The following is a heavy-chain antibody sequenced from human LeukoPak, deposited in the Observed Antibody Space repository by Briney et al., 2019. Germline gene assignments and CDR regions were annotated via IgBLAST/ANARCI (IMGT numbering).Heavy chain of an antibody. CDR3: AKYAPPTTVVTRFFDY. CDR2: IGYSGGDI. CDR1: GFTFSSYA. V-gene: IGHV3-23*01. D-gene: IGHD4-23*01. Sequence: GGSLRLSCAASGFTFSSYAMTWVRQAPGKGLEWVSVIGYSGGDIQYADSVKGRFTISRDNSKNTLYLQMNSLRVEDTAVYYCAKYAPPTTVVTRFFDYWGQGTLVTVSS. J-gene: IGHJ4*02.